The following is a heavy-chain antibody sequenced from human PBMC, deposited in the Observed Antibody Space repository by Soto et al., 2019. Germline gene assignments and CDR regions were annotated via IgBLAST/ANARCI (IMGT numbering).Heavy chain of an antibody. D-gene: IGHD3-10*01. Sequence: PGGSLRLSCAASGFTFSSYGMHWVRQAPGKGLEWVAVISYDGSNKYYADSVKGRFTISRDNSKNTLYLQMNSLRAEDTAVYYCAKDKYYGSGSYYNPYNSYYYYGMDVWGQGT. CDR1: GFTFSSYG. J-gene: IGHJ6*02. CDR2: ISYDGSNK. CDR3: AKDKYYGSGSYYNPYNSYYYYGMDV. V-gene: IGHV3-30*18.